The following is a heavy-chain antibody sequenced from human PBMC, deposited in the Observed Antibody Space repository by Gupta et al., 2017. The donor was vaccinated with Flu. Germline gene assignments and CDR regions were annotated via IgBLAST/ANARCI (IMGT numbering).Heavy chain of an antibody. CDR2: VSATIRYI. J-gene: IGHJ4*02. Sequence: RQARGEGLEWISSVSATIRYINYADSVKGRFTISRDNARDSLWLQMNSLRVEDTAGYYCARLREGGTGFIDFWGQGALVTVSS. CDR3: ARLREGGTGFIDF. V-gene: IGHV3-21*01. D-gene: IGHD1-1*01.